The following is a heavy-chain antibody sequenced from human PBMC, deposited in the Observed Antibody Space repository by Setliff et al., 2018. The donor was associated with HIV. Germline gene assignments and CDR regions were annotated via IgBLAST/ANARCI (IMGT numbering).Heavy chain of an antibody. CDR2: IYFGGSV. Sequence: KTSETLSLTCAISGASVATSDHYWVWIRQPPGKGLEWIGSIYFGGSVFYEPSLKSRVATSVDTSKNQFSLKLTSMTAADSAVYYCARQNIAARSLDFWGRGTLVTVSS. CDR3: ARQNIAARSLDF. CDR1: GASVATSDHY. D-gene: IGHD6-6*01. V-gene: IGHV4-39*01. J-gene: IGHJ4*02.